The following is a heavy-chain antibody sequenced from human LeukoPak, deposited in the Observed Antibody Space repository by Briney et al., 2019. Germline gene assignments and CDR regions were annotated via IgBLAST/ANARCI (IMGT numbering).Heavy chain of an antibody. D-gene: IGHD3-22*01. J-gene: IGHJ4*02. V-gene: IGHV3-23*01. CDR1: KFTFSSYA. CDR3: AKGDPWEYYDSSGYFKLGLDY. Sequence: HAGGSLRLSCTAFKFTFSSYAMSWVRQAPGKGLEWVSGVSGRGGNTYYADSVKSRFTISRDNSKKTLYLQMNSLRAEDTAVYRCAKGDPWEYYDSSGYFKLGLDYWGQGTLVTVSS. CDR2: VSGRGGNT.